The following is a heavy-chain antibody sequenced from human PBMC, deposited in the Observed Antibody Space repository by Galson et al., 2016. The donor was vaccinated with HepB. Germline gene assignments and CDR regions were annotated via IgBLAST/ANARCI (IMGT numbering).Heavy chain of an antibody. CDR3: ASHRAGAGTVFDGFDI. V-gene: IGHV5-51*01. Sequence: QSGAEVKKPGESLGISCKGSGYSFTNYWIGWVRQMPGKGLEWVGIIYPGDSDIRYSPSFKGQVIISADISIGAAYLHWSSLKASDTAIYYCASHRAGAGTVFDGFDIWGQGTMVTASS. CDR1: GYSFTNYW. J-gene: IGHJ3*02. D-gene: IGHD6-13*01. CDR2: IYPGDSDI.